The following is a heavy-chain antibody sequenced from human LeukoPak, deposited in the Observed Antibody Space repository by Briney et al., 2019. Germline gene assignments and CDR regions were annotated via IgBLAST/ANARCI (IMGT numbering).Heavy chain of an antibody. CDR3: ARDPLHFDIVLMVYAIRPGGGDAFDI. CDR1: GGSISSGSYY. Sequence: PSETLSLTCTVSGGSISSGSYYWSWIRQPAGKGLEWIGRIYTSGSTNYNPSLKSRVTISVDTSKNQFSLKLSSVTAADTAVYYCARDPLHFDIVLMVYAIRPGGGDAFDIWGQGTMVTVSS. J-gene: IGHJ3*02. V-gene: IGHV4-61*02. CDR2: IYTSGST. D-gene: IGHD2-8*01.